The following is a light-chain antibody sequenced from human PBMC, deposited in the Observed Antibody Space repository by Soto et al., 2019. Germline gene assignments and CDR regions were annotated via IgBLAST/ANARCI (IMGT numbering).Light chain of an antibody. Sequence: EIVLTQSPATLSLSPGERATLSRRASQSVSRYLAWYQQKAGQAPRLLIYDASNRATGIPARFSGSGSGTDFNLTISRLETEDFAVYYCQQRSSWPRTFGQGTKVDIK. CDR2: DAS. CDR3: QQRSSWPRT. J-gene: IGKJ1*01. V-gene: IGKV3-11*01. CDR1: QSVSRY.